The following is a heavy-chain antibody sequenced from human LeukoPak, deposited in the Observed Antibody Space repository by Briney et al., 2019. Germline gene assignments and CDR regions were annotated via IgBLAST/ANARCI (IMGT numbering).Heavy chain of an antibody. CDR3: ARGRKYDSSGYSDSSWFDP. CDR2: INHSGST. V-gene: IGHV4-34*01. D-gene: IGHD3-22*01. CDR1: GGSFSGYY. Sequence: SETLSLTCAVYGGSFSGYYWSWIRQPPGKGLEWIGEINHSGSTNYNPSLKSRVTISVDTSKNQFSLKLSSVTAADTAVYYCARGRKYDSSGYSDSSWFDPWGQGTLVTVSS. J-gene: IGHJ5*02.